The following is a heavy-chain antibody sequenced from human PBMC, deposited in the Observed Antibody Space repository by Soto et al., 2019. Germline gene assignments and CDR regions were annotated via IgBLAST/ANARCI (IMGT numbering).Heavy chain of an antibody. V-gene: IGHV4-39*01. J-gene: IGHJ4*02. CDR2: IYYSGST. CDR1: GGSISSSSYY. CDR3: AIQDYYGSGSYYFDY. Sequence: QLQLQESGPGLVKPSDTLSLTCTVSGGSISSSSYYWGWIRQPPGKGLEWIGRIYYSGSTYYNPSLKSRVTISVDKNEHQFSLKLSSVTAADTAVYYAAIQDYYGSGSYYFDYWGQGTLVTVSS. D-gene: IGHD3-10*01.